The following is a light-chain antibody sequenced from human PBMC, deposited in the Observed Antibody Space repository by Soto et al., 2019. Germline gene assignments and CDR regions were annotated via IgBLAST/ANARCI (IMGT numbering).Light chain of an antibody. J-gene: IGKJ3*01. CDR1: QSVSSY. Sequence: EIVLTQSPATLSLSPGERATLSCRASQSVSSYLAWYQQKPGQAPRLLIYDASNRATDIPARFSGSGSGTDFVLSIDRLEVEDSGIYYCQQYGASPFTFGPGTRVDIK. CDR3: QQYGASPFT. V-gene: IGKV3-11*01. CDR2: DAS.